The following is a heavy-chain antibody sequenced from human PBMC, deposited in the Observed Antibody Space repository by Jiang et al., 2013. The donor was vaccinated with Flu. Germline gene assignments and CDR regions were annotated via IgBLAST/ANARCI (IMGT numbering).Heavy chain of an antibody. Sequence: GPGLVKPSETLSLTCSVSGGSISGYYWNWIRQPPGKGPEWIGYIYYSGSANYNPSLKSRVTISVDTSKNQFSLNLNSVTAADTAVYYCARGGKSSWFAEGWFDPCGQGTLVTVSS. D-gene: IGHD6-13*01. V-gene: IGHV4-59*01. J-gene: IGHJ5*02. CDR1: GGSISGYY. CDR2: IYYSGSA. CDR3: ARGGKSSWFAEGWFDP.